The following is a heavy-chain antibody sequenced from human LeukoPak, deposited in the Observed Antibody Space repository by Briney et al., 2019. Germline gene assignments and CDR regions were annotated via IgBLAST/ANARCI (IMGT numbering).Heavy chain of an antibody. V-gene: IGHV3-21*04. CDR3: ARQLGLWFGANWFDP. CDR1: GFTFSSYS. D-gene: IGHD3-10*01. CDR2: ISSSSSYI. J-gene: IGHJ5*02. Sequence: PGGSLRLSCAASGFTFSSYSMNWVRQAPGKGLEWVSSISSSSSYIYYADSVKGRFTISRDNAKNSLYLQMNSLRAEDTAVYYCARQLGLWFGANWFDPWGQGTLVTVSS.